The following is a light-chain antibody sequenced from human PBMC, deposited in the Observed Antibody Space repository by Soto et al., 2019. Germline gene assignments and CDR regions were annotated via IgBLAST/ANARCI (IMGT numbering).Light chain of an antibody. J-gene: IGLJ1*01. CDR3: SLYTSSSTYV. V-gene: IGLV2-18*01. Sequence: QSALTQSPSVSGSPGQSVTISCTGTISDVGSYTRVSWYQLPPGTAPKVLIYDVTNRPSGVPDRFSGSQSGKTASLTISGLQAEDEADYYCSLYTSSSTYVFGTGTKLTVL. CDR1: ISDVGSYTR. CDR2: DVT.